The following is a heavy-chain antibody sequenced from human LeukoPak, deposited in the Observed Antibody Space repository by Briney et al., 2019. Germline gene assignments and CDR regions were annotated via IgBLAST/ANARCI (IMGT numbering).Heavy chain of an antibody. V-gene: IGHV3-33*01. J-gene: IGHJ4*02. CDR2: IWYDGSNK. Sequence: GGSLRLSRAASGFTFSSYGMHWVRQAPGKGLEWVAVIWYDGSNKYYADSVKGRFTISRDNSKNTLYLQMNSLRAEDTAVYYCASGFLGYCSGGSCFDYWGQGTLVTVSS. D-gene: IGHD2-15*01. CDR1: GFTFSSYG. CDR3: ASGFLGYCSGGSCFDY.